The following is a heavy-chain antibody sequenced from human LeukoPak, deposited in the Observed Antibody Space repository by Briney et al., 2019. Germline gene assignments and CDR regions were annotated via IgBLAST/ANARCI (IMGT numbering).Heavy chain of an antibody. J-gene: IGHJ6*04. CDR1: GGPINFY. CDR3: ARDVRRGLRFNNSYPYFGMDV. V-gene: IGHV4-59*01. D-gene: IGHD3-3*01. Sequence: PSETLSLTCSVSGGPINFYWSWFRQSPGKGLEGMGWVHQNGCASYKSSLQRRDTTSVDTSKRPVSLMLNSVTAADTAVYYCARDVRRGLRFNNSYPYFGMDVWGKGTTVIVSA. CDR2: VHQNGCA.